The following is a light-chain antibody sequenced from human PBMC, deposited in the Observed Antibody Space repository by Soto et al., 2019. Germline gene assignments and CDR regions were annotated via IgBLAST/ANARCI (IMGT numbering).Light chain of an antibody. CDR3: QQFNNYPLT. CDR1: QGISSA. Sequence: IQMTQSPSTLSASVGDRVTITCRASQGISSALAWYQQKPGKAPNLLIYDVSSLESGVPSRFSGSGSGTDFTLTISSLQPEDFATYFCQQFNNYPLTFGGGTKVDIK. CDR2: DVS. J-gene: IGKJ4*01. V-gene: IGKV1D-13*01.